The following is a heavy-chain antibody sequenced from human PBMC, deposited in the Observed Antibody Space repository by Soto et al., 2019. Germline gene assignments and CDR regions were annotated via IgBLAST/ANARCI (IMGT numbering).Heavy chain of an antibody. D-gene: IGHD2-2*01. CDR2: ISGSGGST. J-gene: IGHJ4*02. CDR1: GLTFSGYA. CDR3: AKLKSGIVVVPAAV. V-gene: IGHV3-23*01. Sequence: PGGSQRHSGSASGLTFSGYAVSWVRQAKGKGLEWVSAISGSGGSTYYADSVKGRFTISRDNSKNTLYLQMNSLRAEDTAVYYCAKLKSGIVVVPAAVWGQGTLVTVSS.